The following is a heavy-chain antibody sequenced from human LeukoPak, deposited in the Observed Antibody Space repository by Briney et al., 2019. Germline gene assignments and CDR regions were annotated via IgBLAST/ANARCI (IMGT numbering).Heavy chain of an antibody. V-gene: IGHV1-24*01. Sequence: ASVKVSCKASGGTFSSYAISWVRQAPGQGLEWMGGFDPEDGETIYAQKFQGRVTMTEDTSTDTAYMELSSLRSEDTAVYYCATLGVVVVPAAIHYYYYGMDVWGQGTTVTVSS. D-gene: IGHD2-2*01. CDR1: GGTFSSYA. CDR2: FDPEDGET. J-gene: IGHJ6*02. CDR3: ATLGVVVVPAAIHYYYYGMDV.